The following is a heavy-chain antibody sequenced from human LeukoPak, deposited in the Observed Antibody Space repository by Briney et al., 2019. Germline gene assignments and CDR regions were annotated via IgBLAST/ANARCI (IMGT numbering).Heavy chain of an antibody. J-gene: IGHJ3*02. CDR1: GFTFSSYA. D-gene: IGHD2-15*01. CDR3: ARDQGPDVLPVVGTNVFDI. CDR2: ISYDGSKK. V-gene: IGHV3-30-3*01. Sequence: SGGSLRLSCAASGFTFSSYAMHWVRQAPGKGLEWVAVISYDGSKKYYADSVKGRFTVSRDNSKNTLYLQMNSLRAEDTAVYYCARDQGPDVLPVVGTNVFDIWGQGTMVTVSS.